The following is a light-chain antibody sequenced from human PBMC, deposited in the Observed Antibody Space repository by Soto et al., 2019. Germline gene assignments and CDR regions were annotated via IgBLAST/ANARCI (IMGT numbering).Light chain of an antibody. Sequence: QSVLTQPASMSGSPGQSITISCTGTRTDAGGYNDVSWYQQHPAKVPKLLIYDVSNRPSGVSNRFSGAKSGSTASLTSSGLQHEDEGDYYCSSYTRSNTWVFGGGTKLTVL. CDR1: RTDAGGYND. J-gene: IGLJ3*02. CDR2: DVS. V-gene: IGLV2-14*01. CDR3: SSYTRSNTWV.